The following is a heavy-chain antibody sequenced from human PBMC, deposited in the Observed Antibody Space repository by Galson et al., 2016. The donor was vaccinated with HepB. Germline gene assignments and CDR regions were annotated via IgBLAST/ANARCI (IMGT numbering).Heavy chain of an antibody. CDR3: ATPGSLQH. V-gene: IGHV3-43*02. D-gene: IGHD3-10*01. CDR1: GFRFDDYA. CDR2: ISRDGTST. Sequence: SLRLSCAVSGFRFDDYAIHWVRQAPGKGLEWVSLISRDGTSTYYGDSVRGRFAISRDSTKNSVYLQMNSLRTEDTALYYCATPGSLQHWGKGTLVIVSS. J-gene: IGHJ1*01.